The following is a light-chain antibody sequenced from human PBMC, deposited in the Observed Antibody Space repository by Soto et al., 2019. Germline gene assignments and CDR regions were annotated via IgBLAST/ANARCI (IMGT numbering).Light chain of an antibody. J-gene: IGKJ2*01. CDR2: ATS. CDR3: QQGYSTPYT. Sequence: DIQMTQSPSSLSASVGDRVTITCRASRKINTYLNWYQQRPGEAPNLLIYATSTLKTGVPSRFSGSASGTDFTLTINSLQPEDFATYYCQQGYSTPYTFGQGTKLEI. V-gene: IGKV1-39*01. CDR1: RKINTY.